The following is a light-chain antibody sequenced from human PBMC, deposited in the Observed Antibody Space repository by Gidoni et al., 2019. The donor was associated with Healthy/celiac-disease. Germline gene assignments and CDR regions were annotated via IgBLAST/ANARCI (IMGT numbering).Light chain of an antibody. CDR3: SSYAGSTYVL. V-gene: IGLV2-8*01. Sequence: QSALTQPPSASGSPGQSVTISCTGTSSDVGGYNYVSWYQQHPGKAPKLMVYEVTERPSGVPDRFSGSKSGNTASLTVSGLQAEDEADYYCSSYAGSTYVLFGGGTKLTVL. J-gene: IGLJ2*01. CDR2: EVT. CDR1: SSDVGGYNY.